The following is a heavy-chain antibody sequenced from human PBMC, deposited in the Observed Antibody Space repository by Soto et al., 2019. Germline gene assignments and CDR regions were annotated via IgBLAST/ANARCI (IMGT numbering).Heavy chain of an antibody. J-gene: IGHJ5*02. D-gene: IGHD1-26*01. CDR1: GYTFASYG. CDR3: ARDGILGTTQGSWFDP. V-gene: IGHV1-18*01. CDR2: ISGYNGNT. Sequence: QVQLVQSGAEVKEPGASVKVSCKASGYTFASYGINWVRQAPGQGLEWMGWISGYNGNTKYAQKFQGRVTVTTDTXTXRGYMELRSLRSDDTAVYYCARDGILGTTQGSWFDPWGQGTLVTVSS.